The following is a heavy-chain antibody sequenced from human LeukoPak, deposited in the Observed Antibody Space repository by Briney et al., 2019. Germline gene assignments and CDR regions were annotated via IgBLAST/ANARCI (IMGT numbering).Heavy chain of an antibody. V-gene: IGHV4-61*02. CDR3: AGVTLTGGFSYFDY. CDR2: IYTSGST. J-gene: IGHJ4*02. Sequence: SETLSLTCTVSGGSISSGSYYWSWIRQPAGKGLEWIGRIYTSGSTTYNPSLKSRVTISVDTSKNQFSLKLTSVTAADTAVYYCAGVTLTGGFSYFDYWGQGTLVTVSS. CDR1: GGSISSGSYY. D-gene: IGHD7-27*01.